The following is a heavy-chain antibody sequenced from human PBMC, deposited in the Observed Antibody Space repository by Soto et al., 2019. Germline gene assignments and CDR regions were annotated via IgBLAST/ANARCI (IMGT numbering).Heavy chain of an antibody. V-gene: IGHV3-9*01. CDR3: AKDKVYSNYQYYFAS. J-gene: IGHJ4*02. D-gene: IGHD4-4*01. Sequence: GGSLRLSCAASGFTFENYAMHWVRQGPGKGLEWVAGISWKSGSIGYADSVRGRFTISRDNAKNSLYLQMNSLRPEDTALYYCAKDKVYSNYQYYFASWGQGALVTVSS. CDR1: GFTFENYA. CDR2: ISWKSGSI.